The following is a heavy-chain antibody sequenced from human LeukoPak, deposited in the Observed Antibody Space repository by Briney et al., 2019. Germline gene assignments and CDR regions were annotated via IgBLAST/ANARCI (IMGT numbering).Heavy chain of an antibody. CDR1: SGSFSGYY. CDR2: INQSGST. D-gene: IGHD3-10*01. V-gene: IGHV4-34*01. CDR3: ARGPGSGSYFAWFDT. Sequence: SETLSLTCAVYSGSFSGYYWSWTRQPPGRGLEWIGEINQSGSTKYNPSLESRVTISVDTSKNQFSLKLSSMTAADTAVYYCARGPGSGSYFAWFDTWGQGALVTVS. J-gene: IGHJ5*02.